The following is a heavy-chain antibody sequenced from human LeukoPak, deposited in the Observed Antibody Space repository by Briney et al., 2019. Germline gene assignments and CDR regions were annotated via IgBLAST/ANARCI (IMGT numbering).Heavy chain of an antibody. CDR2: INAYNGNT. J-gene: IGHJ4*02. CDR1: GYTFTSYA. D-gene: IGHD3-3*01. V-gene: IGHV1-18*01. Sequence: GASVKVSCKASGYTFTSYAMHWVRQAPGQGLEWMGWINAYNGNTDSAQKFQGRVTMATDTSTSTAYMELRSLRSDDTAVYFCARDGSGSWNDYWGQGTLVTVSS. CDR3: ARDGSGSWNDY.